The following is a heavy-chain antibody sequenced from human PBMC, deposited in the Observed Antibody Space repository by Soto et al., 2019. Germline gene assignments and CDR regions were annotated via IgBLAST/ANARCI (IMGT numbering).Heavy chain of an antibody. D-gene: IGHD2-15*01. J-gene: IGHJ4*02. CDR3: AKRYCSGVSCALFDY. CDR2: ISGSGGST. CDR1: GFTFSSYD. V-gene: IGHV3-23*01. Sequence: GGSLRLSCAASGFTFSSYDMSWVRQAPGKGLEWVSAISGSGGSTYYADSVKGRFTISRDNSKNTLYLQMNSLRAEDTAVFFCAKRYCSGVSCALFDYWGQGTLVTVSS.